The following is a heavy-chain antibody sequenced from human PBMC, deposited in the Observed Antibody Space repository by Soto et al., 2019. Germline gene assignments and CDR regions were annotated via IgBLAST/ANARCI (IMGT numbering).Heavy chain of an antibody. D-gene: IGHD3-22*01. CDR3: ARSGRASYYYDSSGLYYFDH. J-gene: IGHJ4*02. V-gene: IGHV4-30-4*01. CDR1: GGSISSGDYY. CDR2: IYYSGST. Sequence: SETLSLTCTVSGGSISSGDYYWSWIRQPPGKGLEWIGYIYYSGSTYYNPSLKSRVTISVDTSKNQFSLKLSSVTAADTAVYYCARSGRASYYYDSSGLYYFDHWGQGTLVTVSS.